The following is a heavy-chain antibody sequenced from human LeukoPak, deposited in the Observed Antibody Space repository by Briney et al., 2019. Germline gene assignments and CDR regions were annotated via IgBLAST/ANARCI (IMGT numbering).Heavy chain of an antibody. CDR1: RFTFSSYS. V-gene: IGHV3-48*02. CDR3: ARDDKHAFDI. Sequence: GGSLRLSCAASRFTFSSYSMNWVRQAPGKGLEWVSYISGSNTNIKYADSVRGRFTISRDNAKNSLYLQMNSLRDEDTAVYYCARDDKHAFDIWGQGTMVTVSS. CDR2: ISGSNTNI. J-gene: IGHJ3*02. D-gene: IGHD3-9*01.